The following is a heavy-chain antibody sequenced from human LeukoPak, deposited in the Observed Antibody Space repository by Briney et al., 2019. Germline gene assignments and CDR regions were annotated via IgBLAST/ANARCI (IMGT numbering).Heavy chain of an antibody. CDR3: ARGSRGYDFWSGYPNWFDP. V-gene: IGHV5-51*01. Sequence: GESLKISCKGSGYSFTSYWIGWVRQMPGKGLEWMGIIYPGDSDTRYSPSFQGQVTISADKSISTAYLQWSSLKASDTAMYYCARGSRGYDFWSGYPNWFDPWGQGTLVTASS. J-gene: IGHJ5*02. D-gene: IGHD3-3*01. CDR1: GYSFTSYW. CDR2: IYPGDSDT.